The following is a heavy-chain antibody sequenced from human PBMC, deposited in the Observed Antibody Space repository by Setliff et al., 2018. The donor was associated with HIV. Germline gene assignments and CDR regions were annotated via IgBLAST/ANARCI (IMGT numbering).Heavy chain of an antibody. CDR3: ARVLLVARPNFDC. CDR1: GYSISSGHY. V-gene: IGHV4-38-2*01. CDR2: IYHSGST. J-gene: IGHJ4*02. D-gene: IGHD6-6*01. Sequence: PSETLSLTCAVSGYSISSGHYWGWIRQPPGKGLEWIGSIYHSGSTYYNPSLKSRVAISVDTSKSQFSRKLSSVTAADTAVYYCARVLLVARPNFDCWGQGTLVTVSS.